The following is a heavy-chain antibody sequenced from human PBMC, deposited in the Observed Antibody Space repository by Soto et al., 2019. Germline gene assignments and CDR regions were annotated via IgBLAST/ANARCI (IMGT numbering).Heavy chain of an antibody. J-gene: IGHJ4*02. CDR2: TRNKANSYTT. Sequence: EVQLVESGGGLVQPGGSLRLSCAASGFTFSDYYMDWVRQLPGKGLEWVGRTRNKANSYTTEYAPSVKGRFTISRHDSEDSMYLQMNSLKTEDTPVYYCARDTGGSYDFWGQGALVTVSS. CDR3: ARDTGGSYDF. CDR1: GFTFSDYY. V-gene: IGHV3-72*01. D-gene: IGHD1-26*01.